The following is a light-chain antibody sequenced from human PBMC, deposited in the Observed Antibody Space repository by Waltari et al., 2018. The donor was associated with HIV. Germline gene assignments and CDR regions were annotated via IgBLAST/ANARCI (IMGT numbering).Light chain of an antibody. Sequence: EIMFTPSPATLSLPSGETATVSCRASENMTSQYLAWYQQKSGQAPRLLLFGASTRNPGVPERFGGAGSGADFTLTVSRLEPEDFALYFCQQYAASPYTFGQGT. CDR1: ENMTSQY. CDR3: QQYAASPYT. V-gene: IGKV3-20*01. J-gene: IGKJ2*01. CDR2: GAS.